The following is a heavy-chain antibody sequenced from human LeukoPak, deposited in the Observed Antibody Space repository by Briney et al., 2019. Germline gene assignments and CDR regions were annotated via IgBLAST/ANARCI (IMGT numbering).Heavy chain of an antibody. D-gene: IGHD3-22*01. J-gene: IGHJ6*02. CDR2: IYHTGST. CDR1: GGSISSGGFS. V-gene: IGHV4-30-2*01. Sequence: SETPSLTCAVSGGSISSGGFSWSWMRQPPGKGLEWFGYIYHTGSTFYNPSLKSRVTISVDRSKNQFSLKLSSVTAADTAVYYCANATNSVSSGYSRDAMDGCSQGTTVTASS. CDR3: ANATNSVSSGYSRDAMDG.